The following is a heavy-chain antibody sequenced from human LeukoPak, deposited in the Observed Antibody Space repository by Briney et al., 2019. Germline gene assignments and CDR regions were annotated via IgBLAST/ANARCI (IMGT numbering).Heavy chain of an antibody. CDR2: ISGSGGST. J-gene: IGHJ4*02. CDR1: GFTFSSYA. Sequence: PGGSLRLSCAASGFTFSSYAMSWVRQAPGKGLEWVSTISGSGGSTYYADSVKGRFTISRDNSKNTLYLQMNSLGAEDTAVYYCARGGSSGYYNHFDYSGQGTLVTVSS. V-gene: IGHV3-23*01. D-gene: IGHD3-22*01. CDR3: ARGGSSGYYNHFDY.